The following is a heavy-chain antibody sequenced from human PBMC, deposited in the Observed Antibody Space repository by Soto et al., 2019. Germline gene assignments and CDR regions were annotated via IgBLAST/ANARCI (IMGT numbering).Heavy chain of an antibody. D-gene: IGHD3-10*01. CDR2: VNPILSMS. V-gene: IGHV1-69*04. Sequence: QVQLVQSGAEVKRPGSSVKVSCKASGDTFNFYSINWVRQAPGLGIERMGRVNPILSMSNYAQRFQGRVTMTADKSTSTAYMELSGLRSEDTAIYYCATSYGSGYRAFDFWGQGARVTVSS. J-gene: IGHJ4*02. CDR3: ATSYGSGYRAFDF. CDR1: GDTFNFYS.